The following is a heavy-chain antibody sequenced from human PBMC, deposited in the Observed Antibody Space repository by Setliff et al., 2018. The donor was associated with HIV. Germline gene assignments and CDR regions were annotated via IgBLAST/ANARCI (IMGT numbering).Heavy chain of an antibody. V-gene: IGHV4-61*09. CDR3: ARAAYSGTYVWEPATDL. CDR1: GGSIRSGSYY. Sequence: SETLSLTCSVSGGSIRSGSYYWSWIRQPAGKGLEWIGHIYSTGGTRYNPSPESRLTILVDTSRNQFSLNLSSVTAADTAVYYCARAAYSGTYVWEPATDLWGRGTLVTVSS. J-gene: IGHJ2*01. CDR2: IYSTGGT. D-gene: IGHD1-26*01.